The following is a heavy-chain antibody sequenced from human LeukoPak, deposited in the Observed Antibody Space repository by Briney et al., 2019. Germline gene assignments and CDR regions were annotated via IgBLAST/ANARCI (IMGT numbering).Heavy chain of an antibody. CDR2: ISGSGVST. Sequence: GGSLRLSCAASGFTFSSYAMSWVRQAPGKGLEWVSAISGSGVSTYYADSVKGRFTISRDNSKNTLYLQMNSLRAEDTAVYYCAKDLPGTVTTYLGWFDPWGQGTLVTVSS. CDR3: AKDLPGTVTTYLGWFDP. V-gene: IGHV3-23*01. D-gene: IGHD4-17*01. J-gene: IGHJ5*02. CDR1: GFTFSSYA.